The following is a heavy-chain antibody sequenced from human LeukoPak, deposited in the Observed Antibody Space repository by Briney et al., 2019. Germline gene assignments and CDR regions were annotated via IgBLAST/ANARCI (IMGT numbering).Heavy chain of an antibody. CDR1: GGSFSGYY. CDR2: INHSGST. D-gene: IGHD5-18*01. J-gene: IGHJ4*02. Sequence: SETLSLTCAVYGGSFSGYYWSWIRQPPGKGLEWIGEINHSGSTDYNPSLKSRVTISVDTSKNQFSLKLSSVTAADTAVYYCARADWDTAMIDYWGQGTLVTVSS. V-gene: IGHV4-34*01. CDR3: ARADWDTAMIDY.